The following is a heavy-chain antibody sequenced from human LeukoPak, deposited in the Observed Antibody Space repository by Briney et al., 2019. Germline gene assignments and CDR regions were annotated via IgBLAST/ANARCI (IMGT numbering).Heavy chain of an antibody. CDR2: INHSGST. D-gene: IGHD1-1*01. J-gene: IGHJ5*02. Sequence: PSETLSLTCAVYGGSFSGYYWSWIRQPPGKGLEWIGEINHSGSTNYNPSLKSRVTISVDTSKNQFSLKLSSVTAADTAVCYCARLNWNDVWFDPWGQGTLVTVSS. CDR3: ARLNWNDVWFDP. CDR1: GGSFSGYY. V-gene: IGHV4-34*01.